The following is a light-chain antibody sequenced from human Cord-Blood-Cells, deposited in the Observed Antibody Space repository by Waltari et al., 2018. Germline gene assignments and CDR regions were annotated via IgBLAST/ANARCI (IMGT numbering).Light chain of an antibody. CDR2: GAS. V-gene: IGKV3-15*01. CDR1: QSVNSN. J-gene: IGKJ1*01. Sequence: EIVMTQSPATLSVSPGARATLSCRASQSVNSNLAWYQQKPGQAPRLLISGASTRVTAIPGRLSGSESETVFTLTYSSLQSEEFAVYYCQQYNNWPQTFGQGTKVEIK. CDR3: QQYNNWPQT.